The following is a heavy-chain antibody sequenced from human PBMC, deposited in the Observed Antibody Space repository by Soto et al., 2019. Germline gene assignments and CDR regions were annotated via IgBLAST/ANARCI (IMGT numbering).Heavy chain of an antibody. Sequence: QVQLVQSGSEVKKPGSSVKVSCKASGGSFSSNPISWVRQAPGQGLEWMAGIIPIFATVHYAQKFQGRVTITADESTGPAYMELTRLRSEDTAVYFCARGGRGYSSAPRYYFDYWGQGTLVTVSS. CDR3: ARGGRGYSSAPRYYFDY. CDR1: GGSFSSNP. J-gene: IGHJ4*02. D-gene: IGHD5-18*01. V-gene: IGHV1-69*01. CDR2: IIPIFATV.